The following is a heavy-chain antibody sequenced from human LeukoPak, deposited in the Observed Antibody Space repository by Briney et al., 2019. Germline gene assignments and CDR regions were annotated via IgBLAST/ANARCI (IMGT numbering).Heavy chain of an antibody. CDR3: ARSAGDYGDYALYFLH. V-gene: IGHV1-18*01. J-gene: IGHJ1*01. D-gene: IGHD4-17*01. CDR1: GYTFSVYG. CDR2: ISAHTGNT. Sequence: ASVKVSCKASGYTFSVYGIAWVRQAPGQGLEWMGWISAHTGNTYFAQNFQGRVTMTTDTSTSTAYMELRSLRSDDTAMYYCARSAGDYGDYALYFLHWGQGTLVTVSS.